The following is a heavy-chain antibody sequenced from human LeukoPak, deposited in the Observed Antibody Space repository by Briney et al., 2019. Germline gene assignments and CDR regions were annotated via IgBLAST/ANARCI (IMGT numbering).Heavy chain of an antibody. J-gene: IGHJ4*02. CDR1: GFTFSSYG. CDR2: ISYDGSNK. Sequence: GGSLRLPCAASGFTFSSYGMHWVRQAPGKGLEWVAVISYDGSNKYYADSVKGRFTISRDNSKNTLYLQMNSLRAEDTAVYYCAKDRTRFGELLLIPDYWGQGTLVTVSS. V-gene: IGHV3-30*18. D-gene: IGHD3-10*01. CDR3: AKDRTRFGELLLIPDY.